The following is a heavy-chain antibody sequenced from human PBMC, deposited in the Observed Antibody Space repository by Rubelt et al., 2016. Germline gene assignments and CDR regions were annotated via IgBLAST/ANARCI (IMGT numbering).Heavy chain of an antibody. CDR3: AKDWWTDTAMDY. J-gene: IGHJ4*02. CDR2: ISYDGSNK. V-gene: IGHV3-30*18. D-gene: IGHD5-18*01. CDR1: SSYG. Sequence: SSYGMHWVRQAPGKGPEWVAVISYDGSNKYYADSVKGRFTIPRDNSKNTLHLQMNSLRAEDTAVYYCAKDWWTDTAMDYWGQGTLVTVSS.